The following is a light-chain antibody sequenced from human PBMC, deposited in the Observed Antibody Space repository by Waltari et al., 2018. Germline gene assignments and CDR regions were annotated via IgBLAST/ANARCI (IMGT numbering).Light chain of an antibody. CDR2: TVS. V-gene: IGKV2-30*02. CDR3: MQGTHWPPWT. Sequence: DVVMTQSPLSLPVTLGQPASISCRSSQSLVHSDGNTYLSWFQQRPGQSPRRLLYTVSYRDAGVLDSFSGSGSGSDLTLQISRVEAEDVGVYYCMQGTHWPPWTFGQGTKVEIQ. CDR1: QSLVHSDGNTY. J-gene: IGKJ1*01.